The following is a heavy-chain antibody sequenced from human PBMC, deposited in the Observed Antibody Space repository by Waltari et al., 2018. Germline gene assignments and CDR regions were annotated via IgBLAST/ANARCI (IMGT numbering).Heavy chain of an antibody. CDR2: MNPNSGNT. D-gene: IGHD3-22*01. CDR1: GYTFTSYD. V-gene: IGHV1-8*01. CDR3: ARAEQYYYDSSGPLNWFDP. J-gene: IGHJ5*02. Sequence: QVQLVQSGAEVKNPGASVKVSCKASGYTFTSYDINWVRQATGQGLEWMGWMNPNSGNTGYAQKFQGRVTMTRNTSISTAYMELSSLRSEDTAVYYCARAEQYYYDSSGPLNWFDPWGQGTLVTVSS.